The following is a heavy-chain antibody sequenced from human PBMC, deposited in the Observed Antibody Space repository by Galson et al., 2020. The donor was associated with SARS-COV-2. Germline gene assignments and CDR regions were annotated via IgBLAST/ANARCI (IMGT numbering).Heavy chain of an antibody. J-gene: IGHJ6*02. Sequence: GGSLRLSCAASGFTFSSYGMHWVRQAPGKGLEWVAVIWHDGSNKYYADSVKGRFTISRDNSKNTLYLQMNSLRAEDTAVYYCAREVYYYDSSGYYYFPYYVYYYGMDVWGQGTTVTVSS. D-gene: IGHD3-22*01. V-gene: IGHV3-33*01. CDR3: AREVYYYDSSGYYYFPYYVYYYGMDV. CDR2: IWHDGSNK. CDR1: GFTFSSYG.